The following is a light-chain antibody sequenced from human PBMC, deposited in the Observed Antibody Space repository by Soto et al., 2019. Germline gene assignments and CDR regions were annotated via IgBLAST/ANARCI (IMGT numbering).Light chain of an antibody. V-gene: IGLV2-14*01. Sequence: QSALTQPASVSGSPGQSIAISCTGTSSDVGGYNYVSWYQQHPGTAPKLMIYDVSDRPSGVSNRFSGSKSGNTASLTISGIKAEDAADYYCSSYTTSSTLVFGGGTKLTVL. J-gene: IGLJ2*01. CDR3: SSYTTSSTLV. CDR2: DVS. CDR1: SSDVGGYNY.